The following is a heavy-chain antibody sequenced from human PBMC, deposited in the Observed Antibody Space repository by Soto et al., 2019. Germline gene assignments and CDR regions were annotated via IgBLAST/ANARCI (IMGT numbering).Heavy chain of an antibody. CDR3: VNRWDYYGMGV. V-gene: IGHV3-64D*06. Sequence: CRVSEGTIRNYXVQGLSQAQGTRLEYVSGISRNGDNICYGDSVMGXFTISRDNSKDTIYLQMSSLRPEDTAVYYCVNRWDYYGMGVLGQGITV. D-gene: IGHD6-13*01. CDR1: EGTIRNYX. CDR2: ISRNGDNI. J-gene: IGHJ6*02.